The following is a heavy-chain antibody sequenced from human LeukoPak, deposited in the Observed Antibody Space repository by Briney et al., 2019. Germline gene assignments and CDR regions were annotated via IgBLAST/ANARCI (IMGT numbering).Heavy chain of an antibody. J-gene: IGHJ4*02. Sequence: PGGSLRLSCAASGFTFSCYGMHWVRQAPGKGLEWVAFIRYDGSNKYYADSVKGRFTTSRDNSKDTLYLQMNSLRAEDTAVYYCAKSGGFGEFHEKFDYWGQGTLVTVSS. D-gene: IGHD3-10*01. V-gene: IGHV3-30*02. CDR2: IRYDGSNK. CDR3: AKSGGFGEFHEKFDY. CDR1: GFTFSCYG.